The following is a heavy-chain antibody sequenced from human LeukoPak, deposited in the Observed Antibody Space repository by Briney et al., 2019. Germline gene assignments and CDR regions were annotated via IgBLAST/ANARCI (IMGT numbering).Heavy chain of an antibody. D-gene: IGHD6-13*01. Sequence: GGSLRLSCAASGFTFRSYAMGWVRQAPGKGLEWVSAVSGSGDSTYYADSVKGRFTISRDNSKNTVYLHMNSLRAEDTAVYYCAKDRRPGIVAPTYFDYWGQGTLVTVSS. V-gene: IGHV3-23*01. J-gene: IGHJ4*02. CDR3: AKDRRPGIVAPTYFDY. CDR2: VSGSGDST. CDR1: GFTFRSYA.